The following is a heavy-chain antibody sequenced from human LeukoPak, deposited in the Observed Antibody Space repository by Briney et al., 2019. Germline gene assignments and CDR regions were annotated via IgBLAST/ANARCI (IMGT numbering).Heavy chain of an antibody. CDR3: AKDIQLST. CDR1: GFTFSTHW. J-gene: IGHJ3*01. D-gene: IGHD5-24*01. V-gene: IGHV3-74*01. CDR2: ITSDGTVT. Sequence: GGSLRLSCAASGFTFSTHWMHWVRQVPGKGLVWVSRITSDGTVTNYADSVKGRFTISRDNSKNTLSLQMNSLRVEDTAIYYCAKDIQLSTWGLGTMVTVSS.